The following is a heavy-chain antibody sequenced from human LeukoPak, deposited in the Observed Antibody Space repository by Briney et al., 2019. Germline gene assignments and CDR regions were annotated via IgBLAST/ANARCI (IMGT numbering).Heavy chain of an antibody. CDR1: GFTVSSYA. J-gene: IGHJ5*02. V-gene: IGHV3-23*01. CDR2: ISGSGGST. D-gene: IGHD3-3*01. Sequence: GESLRLSSAASGFTVSSYAMSRVRPAPGKGLEWVSAISGSGGSTYYADSVKGRFTISTDNSKNTLYLQMHSLRAEDTAVYYCAKQAPLEWYDIWFDPWGQGTLVTVSS. CDR3: AKQAPLEWYDIWFDP.